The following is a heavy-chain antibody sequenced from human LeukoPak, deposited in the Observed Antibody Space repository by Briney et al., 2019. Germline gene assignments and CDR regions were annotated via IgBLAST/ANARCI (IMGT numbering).Heavy chain of an antibody. CDR2: IYYSGST. V-gene: IGHV4-30-4*07. CDR1: GCSISSSNYY. D-gene: IGHD3-10*01. CDR3: ARGNEGSGAFDY. J-gene: IGHJ4*02. Sequence: PSQTLSLTCSVSGCSISSSNYYWSWIRQPPGKGLEWIGYIYYSGSTYYNPSLKSRVTISVDTSKNQFSLKLSSVTAADTAVYYCARGNEGSGAFDYWGQGTLVTVSS.